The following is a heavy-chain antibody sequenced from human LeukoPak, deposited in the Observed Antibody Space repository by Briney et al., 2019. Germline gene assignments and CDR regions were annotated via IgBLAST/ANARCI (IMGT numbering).Heavy chain of an antibody. J-gene: IGHJ5*02. CDR3: ARAPREGPERQNWFDP. CDR1: GFTFSSYA. Sequence: GRSLRLSCAASGFTFSSYAMHWVRQAPGKGLEWVAVISYDGSNKYYADSVKGRFTISRDNSKNTLYLQMNSLRAEDTAVYYCARAPREGPERQNWFDPWGQGTLVTVSS. CDR2: ISYDGSNK. D-gene: IGHD2-2*01. V-gene: IGHV3-30-3*01.